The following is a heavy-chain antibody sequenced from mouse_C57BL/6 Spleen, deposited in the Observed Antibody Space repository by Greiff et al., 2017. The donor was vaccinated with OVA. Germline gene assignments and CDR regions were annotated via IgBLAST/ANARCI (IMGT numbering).Heavy chain of an antibody. J-gene: IGHJ2*01. CDR2: INPNNGGT. CDR1: GYTFTDYY. V-gene: IGHV1-26*01. CDR3: AQITTVVPLGGYYFDY. Sequence: EVQLQQSGPELVKPGASVKISCKASGYTFTDYYMNWVKQSHGKSLEWIGDINPNNGGTSYNQKFKGKATLTVDKSSSTAYMELRSLTSEDSAVYYCAQITTVVPLGGYYFDYWGQGTTLTVSS. D-gene: IGHD1-1*01.